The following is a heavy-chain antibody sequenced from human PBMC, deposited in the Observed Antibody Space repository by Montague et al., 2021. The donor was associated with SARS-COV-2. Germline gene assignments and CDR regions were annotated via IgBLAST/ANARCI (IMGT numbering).Heavy chain of an antibody. V-gene: IGHV6-1*01. J-gene: IGHJ4*02. Sequence: CAISGDSVVRIRRKSKEHRSALQSRFELVCRLLHRKKRYNDYAVSMQSRVTINPDTSKNQFSLHVNSVTPEDTAVYYCARDSEYSIDYWGQGLLVTVSS. D-gene: IGHD6-6*01. CDR2: LLHRKKRYN. CDR1: GDSVVRIRRK. CDR3: ARDSEYSIDY.